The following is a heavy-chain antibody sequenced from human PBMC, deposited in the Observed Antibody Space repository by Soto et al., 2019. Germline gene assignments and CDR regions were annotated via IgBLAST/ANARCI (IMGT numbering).Heavy chain of an antibody. CDR1: GYSFTSYW. V-gene: IGHV5-51*01. CDR2: IYPGDSDT. CDR3: ARHGSSGYSPPYYYYGMDV. Sequence: PGESLKISCKGSGYSFTSYWIGWVRQMPGKGLEWMGIIYPGDSDTRYSPSFQGQVTISADKSISTAYLQWSSLKASDTAMYYCARHGSSGYSPPYYYYGMDVWGQGTTVTVSS. J-gene: IGHJ6*02. D-gene: IGHD3-22*01.